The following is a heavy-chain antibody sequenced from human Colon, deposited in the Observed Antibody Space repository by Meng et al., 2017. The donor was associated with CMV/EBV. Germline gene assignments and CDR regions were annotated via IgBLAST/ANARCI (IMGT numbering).Heavy chain of an antibody. CDR2: FSRAAENS. J-gene: IGHJ4*02. CDR1: GFTFSSHA. CDR3: AKGSTDGFNGLFDS. V-gene: IGHV3-23*01. Sequence: GEPLKISCAASGFTFSSHAMSWVRRAPGKGLEWVSGFSRAAENSYYADSVRGRFTISRDIFKSTLYLQMDSLRAEDTALYYCAKGSTDGFNGLFDSWGQGVLVTVSS. D-gene: IGHD5-24*01.